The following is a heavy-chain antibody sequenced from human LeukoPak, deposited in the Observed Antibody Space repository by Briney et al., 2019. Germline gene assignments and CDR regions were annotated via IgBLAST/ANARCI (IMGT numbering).Heavy chain of an antibody. V-gene: IGHV3-7*01. CDR2: IKQDGSEK. J-gene: IGHJ4*02. CDR3: VRVLYSSSIGIDY. Sequence: SGGSLRLSCAASGFTFSSYWMGWVRQAPGKGLEWVANIKQDGSEKYYVDSVKGRFTISRDNAKNSLYLQMNSLRAEDTAVYYCVRVLYSSSIGIDYWGQGTLVTVSS. CDR1: GFTFSSYW. D-gene: IGHD6-6*01.